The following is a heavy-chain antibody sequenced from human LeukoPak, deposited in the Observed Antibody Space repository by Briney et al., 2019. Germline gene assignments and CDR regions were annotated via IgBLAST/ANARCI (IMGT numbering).Heavy chain of an antibody. V-gene: IGHV1-2*02. J-gene: IGHJ4*02. CDR1: GYTFTSYY. CDR3: ARVIVRGDTFDY. D-gene: IGHD3-10*01. Sequence: ASVKVSCKASGYTFTSYYIHWVRQAPGQGLEWMGWINPNSGGTNYAQKFQGRVTMTRDTSISTAYMELSRLRSDDTAVYYCARVIVRGDTFDYWGQGTLVTVSS. CDR2: INPNSGGT.